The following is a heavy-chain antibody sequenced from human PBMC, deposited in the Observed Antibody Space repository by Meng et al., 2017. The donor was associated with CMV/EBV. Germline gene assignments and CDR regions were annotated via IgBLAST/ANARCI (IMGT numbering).Heavy chain of an antibody. J-gene: IGHJ6*02. D-gene: IGHD3-16*01. V-gene: IGHV1-18*01. CDR1: GYTFTSYG. CDR3: ARWGIRYPYYYGMDV. CDR2: ISAYNGNT. Sequence: ASVKVSCKASGYTFTSYGISWVRQAPGQGLEWMGWISAYNGNTNYAQKLQGRVTMTTDTSTSTAYMELRSLRSDDTAVYYCARWGIRYPYYYGMDVWGQGTTVTVSS.